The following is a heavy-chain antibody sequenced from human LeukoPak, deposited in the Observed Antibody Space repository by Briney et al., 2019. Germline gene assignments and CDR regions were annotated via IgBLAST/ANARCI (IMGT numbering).Heavy chain of an antibody. D-gene: IGHD6-19*01. CDR2: VSSNGAKT. V-gene: IGHV3-23*01. J-gene: IGHJ4*02. CDR1: GFTFSSYA. Sequence: GGSLRLSCAASGFTFSSYAITWVRQAPGKGLEWVSAVSSNGAKTYYADSVKGRFTISRDNYKNMVFLQMNSLRAEDTAVYYCAREPRPDLYSSGLFDYWGQGTLVTVSS. CDR3: AREPRPDLYSSGLFDY.